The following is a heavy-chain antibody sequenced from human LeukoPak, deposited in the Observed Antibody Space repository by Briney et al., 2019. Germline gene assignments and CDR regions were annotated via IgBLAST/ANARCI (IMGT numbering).Heavy chain of an antibody. CDR3: ASDHLSIEATGTRY. CDR1: GYTFPNYG. D-gene: IGHD6-13*01. V-gene: IGHV1-18*01. J-gene: IGHJ4*02. Sequence: ASVKVSCKASGYTFPNYGISWVRQAPGQGLEWMGWISTYNGDTNYAQKLQGRVTMTTDTSTNTAYMELRSLRSDDTAVYYCASDHLSIEATGTRYWGQGTLVTVSS. CDR2: ISTYNGDT.